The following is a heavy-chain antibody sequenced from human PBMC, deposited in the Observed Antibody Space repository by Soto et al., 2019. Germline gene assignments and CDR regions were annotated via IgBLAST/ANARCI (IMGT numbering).Heavy chain of an antibody. CDR1: GFTVSSNY. Sequence: GGSLRLSCAASGFTVSSNYMSWVRQAPGKGLEWVSVIYSGGSTYYADSVKGRFTISRHNSKNTLYLQMNSLRAEDTAVYYCARAGFDYPYAFDIWGQGTMVTVSS. D-gene: IGHD3-9*01. J-gene: IGHJ3*02. CDR2: IYSGGST. V-gene: IGHV3-53*04. CDR3: ARAGFDYPYAFDI.